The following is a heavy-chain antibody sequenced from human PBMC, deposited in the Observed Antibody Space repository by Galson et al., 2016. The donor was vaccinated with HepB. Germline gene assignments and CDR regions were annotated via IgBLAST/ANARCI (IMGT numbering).Heavy chain of an antibody. CDR2: ISTYNGKT. J-gene: IGHJ4*02. CDR1: GYIYPSYG. CDR3: ARDLPLFYYNSSGYPGGGY. Sequence: SCKASGYIYPSYGFSWVRQAPGQGLEWMGWISTYNGKTNYAQNLQGRVTMTSDTSTSTAYMELRSLRSDDTAVYYCARDLPLFYYNSSGYPGGGYWGQGTLVTVSS. D-gene: IGHD3-22*01. V-gene: IGHV1-18*01.